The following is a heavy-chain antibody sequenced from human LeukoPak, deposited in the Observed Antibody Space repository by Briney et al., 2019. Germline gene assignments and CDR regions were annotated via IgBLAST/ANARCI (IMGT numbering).Heavy chain of an antibody. CDR1: GGSISSGGYS. CDR3: ARRTPFGVVED. D-gene: IGHD3-3*01. V-gene: IGHV4-30-2*03. Sequence: SETLSLTCAVSGGSISSGGYSWSWIRQPPGKGLEWIGYIYHSGSTYYNPSLKSRLTISVDTSKNQFSLKLSSVTAADTAVYYCARRTPFGVVEDWGQGTLVTVSS. J-gene: IGHJ4*02. CDR2: IYHSGST.